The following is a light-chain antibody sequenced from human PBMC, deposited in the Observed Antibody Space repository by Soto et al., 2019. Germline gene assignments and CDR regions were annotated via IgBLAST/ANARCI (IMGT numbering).Light chain of an antibody. J-gene: IGLJ7*01. CDR1: GSNIGGNA. Sequence: QSVLTQPPSASGTPGQRVTLTCSGGGSNIGGNAVNWYQQLPGTAPKLLIYINNQRPSGVPDRFSGSKSGTSASLAISGLQSEDEAHYYCAAWDDGLNGVVFGGGTKLTV. V-gene: IGLV1-44*01. CDR2: INN. CDR3: AAWDDGLNGVV.